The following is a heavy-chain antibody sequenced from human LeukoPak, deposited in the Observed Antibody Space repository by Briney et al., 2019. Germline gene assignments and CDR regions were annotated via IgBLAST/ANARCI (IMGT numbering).Heavy chain of an antibody. V-gene: IGHV3-11*01. CDR1: GFTFSDYY. J-gene: IGHJ6*02. CDR3: AKYLEPTAVLLDV. Sequence: GGSLRLSCAASGFTFSDYYMNWIRQAPGKGLEWVSYISSSGTTIYYADSVKGRFTISRDSAKNSLYLQMNRLRAEDTAVYYCAKYLEPTAVLLDVWGQGTTVTVSS. CDR2: ISSSGTTI. D-gene: IGHD1-1*01.